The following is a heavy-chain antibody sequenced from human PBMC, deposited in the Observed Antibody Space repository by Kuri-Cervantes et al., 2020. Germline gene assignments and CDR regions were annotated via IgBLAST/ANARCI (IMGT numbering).Heavy chain of an antibody. Sequence: SETLSLTCTVSGGSIGNYYWSWIRQPPGKGLEWIGYMFHSGNSNFDPSPKSRVTISVDTSKNQFSLKLSSVTAADTAVYYCARGKWAWQLVRSPEYYYGMDVWGQGTTVTVSS. CDR3: ARGKWAWQLVRSPEYYYGMDV. V-gene: IGHV4-59*01. J-gene: IGHJ6*02. D-gene: IGHD6-13*01. CDR2: MFHSGNS. CDR1: GGSIGNYY.